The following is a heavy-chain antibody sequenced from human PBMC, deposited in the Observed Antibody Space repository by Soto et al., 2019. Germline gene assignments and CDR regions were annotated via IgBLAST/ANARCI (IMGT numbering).Heavy chain of an antibody. J-gene: IGHJ6*01. V-gene: IGHV3-30*18. CDR2: ISYDGSNK. Sequence: PGGSLRLSCAASGFTFSSYGMHWVCQAPGKGLEWVAVISYDGSNKYYADSVKGRFTISRDNSKNTLYLQMNSLRAEDTAVYYCAKDSEWLRIYYYSYYGKDVWGQGTTVTVSS. CDR1: GFTFSSYG. D-gene: IGHD3-3*01. CDR3: AKDSEWLRIYYYSYYGKDV.